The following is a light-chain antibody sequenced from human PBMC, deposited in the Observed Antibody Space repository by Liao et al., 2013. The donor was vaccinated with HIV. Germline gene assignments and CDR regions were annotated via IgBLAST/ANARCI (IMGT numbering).Light chain of an antibody. CDR1: KLGNKN. CDR2: YDS. Sequence: SYELTQPPSVSVSPGQTASVTCSGDKLGNKNICWYQQKPGQSPVLVIYYDSDRPSGIPERFSGSNSGNTATLSISRVEAGDEADYYCQVWDSNSDHPYVFGTGTKVTVL. CDR3: QVWDSNSDHPYV. J-gene: IGLJ1*01. V-gene: IGLV3-21*01.